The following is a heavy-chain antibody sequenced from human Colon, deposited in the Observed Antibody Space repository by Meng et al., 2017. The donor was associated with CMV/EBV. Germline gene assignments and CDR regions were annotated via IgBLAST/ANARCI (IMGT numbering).Heavy chain of an antibody. V-gene: IGHV4-59*01. CDR3: VRDSYHYGSSLYNWFDT. D-gene: IGHD3-10*01. Sequence: SETLSLTCSVSGASISSYWWSWIRQSPGKGLEWLGFIHYSGTSKYNPSLRSRLTLSVDTSKNLFSLRLTSVTAADTAIYYCVRDSYHYGSSLYNWFDTWGQGTLVTVSS. J-gene: IGHJ5*02. CDR1: GASISSYW. CDR2: IHYSGTS.